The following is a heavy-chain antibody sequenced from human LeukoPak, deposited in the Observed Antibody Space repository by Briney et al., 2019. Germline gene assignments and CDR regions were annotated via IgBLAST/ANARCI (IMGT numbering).Heavy chain of an antibody. V-gene: IGHV1-69*05. Sequence: SVKVSCKASGGTFSSYAISWVRQAPGQGLEWMGGIIPIFGTANYAQKFQGRVTITTDESTSTAYMELSSLRSEDTAVYYCASRRSGSYDYYYYMDVWGKGTTVTVSS. CDR1: GGTFSSYA. CDR2: IIPIFGTA. J-gene: IGHJ6*03. D-gene: IGHD1-26*01. CDR3: ASRRSGSYDYYYYMDV.